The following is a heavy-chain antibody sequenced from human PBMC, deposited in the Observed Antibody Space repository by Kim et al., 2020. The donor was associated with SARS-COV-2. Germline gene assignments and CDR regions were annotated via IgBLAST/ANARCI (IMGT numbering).Heavy chain of an antibody. CDR3: ARLGFGEIYDCFDV. CDR1: GYMFSSFW. CDR2: VYPDDSDV. D-gene: IGHD3-10*01. V-gene: IGHV5-51*01. Sequence: GESLKISCQGSGYMFSSFWIGWVRQMPGKGLEWMGVVYPDDSDVRYSPSYQGQVTISADNSISTVFLQLSNLRASDTAVYYCARLGFGEIYDCFDVWGQGTMVTVSS. J-gene: IGHJ3*01.